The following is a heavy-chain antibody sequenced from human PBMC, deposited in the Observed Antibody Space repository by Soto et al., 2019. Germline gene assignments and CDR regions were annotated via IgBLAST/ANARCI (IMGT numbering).Heavy chain of an antibody. Sequence: ASVKVSCKASGGTFSSYAISWVRQAPGQGLEWMGGIIPIFGTANYAQKFQGRVTITADESTSTAYMELSSLRSGDTAVYYCARYCSGGSCYSVLSYYYYGMDVWGQGTTVTVSS. V-gene: IGHV1-69*13. D-gene: IGHD2-15*01. J-gene: IGHJ6*02. CDR2: IIPIFGTA. CDR3: ARYCSGGSCYSVLSYYYYGMDV. CDR1: GGTFSSYA.